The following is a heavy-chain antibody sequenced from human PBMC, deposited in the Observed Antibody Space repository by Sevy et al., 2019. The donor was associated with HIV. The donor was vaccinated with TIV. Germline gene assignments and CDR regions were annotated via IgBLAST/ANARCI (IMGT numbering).Heavy chain of an antibody. D-gene: IGHD6-6*01. V-gene: IGHV1-46*01. CDR3: ARDRCIAARCYYYYGMDV. Sequence: ASVKVSCKASGYTFTSYYMHWVRQAPGQGLEWMGIINPSGGSTSSAQKFQGRVTMTRGTSRSTVYMELSSLSSGDTAVYYGARDRCIAARCYYYYGMDVWGQGTTVTVSS. CDR1: GYTFTSYY. CDR2: INPSGGST. J-gene: IGHJ6*01.